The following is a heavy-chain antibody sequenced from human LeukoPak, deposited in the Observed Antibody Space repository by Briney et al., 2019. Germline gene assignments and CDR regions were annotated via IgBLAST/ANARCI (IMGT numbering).Heavy chain of an antibody. CDR3: AKDIAYYYDSSGPEFDY. V-gene: IGHV3-9*01. CDR2: ISWSSGSI. J-gene: IGHJ4*02. D-gene: IGHD3-22*01. Sequence: PGGSLRLSCAASGFTFDDYAMHWVRQAPGKGLEWVSGISWSSGSIGYADSVKGRFTISRDNAKNSLYLQMNSLRAEDTALYYCAKDIAYYYDSSGPEFDYWGQGTLVTVSS. CDR1: GFTFDDYA.